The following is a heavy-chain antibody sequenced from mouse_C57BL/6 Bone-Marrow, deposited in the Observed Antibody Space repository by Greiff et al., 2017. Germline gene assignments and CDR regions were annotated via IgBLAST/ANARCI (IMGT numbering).Heavy chain of an antibody. CDR2: IDPSDSYT. D-gene: IGHD1-1*01. J-gene: IGHJ2*01. Sequence: VQLQQPGAELVMPGASVKLSCKASGYTFTSYWMHWVKQRPGQGLEWIGEIDPSDSYTNYNQKFKGKSTLTVDKSSSTAYMQLSSLTSEDSAVYYCARRGTTVVKFDYWGQGTTLTVSS. CDR3: ARRGTTVVKFDY. V-gene: IGHV1-69*01. CDR1: GYTFTSYW.